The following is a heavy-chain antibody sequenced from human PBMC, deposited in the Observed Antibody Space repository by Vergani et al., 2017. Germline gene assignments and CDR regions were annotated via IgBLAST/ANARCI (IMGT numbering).Heavy chain of an antibody. CDR3: ARGLGFGELFGNWFDP. D-gene: IGHD3-10*01. Sequence: EVQLVESGGGLVQPGGSLRLSCAASGFTFSSYWMSWVRQAPGKGLEWVANIKQDGSGKYYVDSVKGRFTISRDNAKNSLYLQMNSLRAEDTAVYYCARGLGFGELFGNWFDPWGQGTLVTVSS. J-gene: IGHJ5*02. V-gene: IGHV3-7*01. CDR1: GFTFSSYW. CDR2: IKQDGSGK.